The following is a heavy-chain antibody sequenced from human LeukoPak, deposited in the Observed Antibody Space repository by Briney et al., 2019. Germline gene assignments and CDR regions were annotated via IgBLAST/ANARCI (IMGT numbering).Heavy chain of an antibody. Sequence: GGSLGLSCAASGFTFSSYAMSWVRQAPGKGLEWVSAISGSGGSPYYADSVKGRFTISRDNSKNTLYLQMNSLRAEDTAVYYCAKDPIAVAGTYFDYWGQGTLVTVSS. D-gene: IGHD6-19*01. CDR3: AKDPIAVAGTYFDY. V-gene: IGHV3-23*01. CDR1: GFTFSSYA. CDR2: ISGSGGSP. J-gene: IGHJ4*02.